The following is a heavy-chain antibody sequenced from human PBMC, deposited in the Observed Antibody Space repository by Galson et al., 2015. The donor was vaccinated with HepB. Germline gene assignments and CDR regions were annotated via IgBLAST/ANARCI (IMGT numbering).Heavy chain of an antibody. D-gene: IGHD1-26*01. J-gene: IGHJ6*02. V-gene: IGHV4-59*10. Sequence: SATLNHTCIVYAGSMIAYYWTWIRLPAGKGREWIGRIYISGNINYNPSLKSRVTMSIDTSQNQLSLKLNSVTAADTAVYYCARQFRVGTKNYSGMDVWGQGTTVTVSS. CDR2: IYISGNI. CDR3: ARQFRVGTKNYSGMDV. CDR1: AGSMIAYY.